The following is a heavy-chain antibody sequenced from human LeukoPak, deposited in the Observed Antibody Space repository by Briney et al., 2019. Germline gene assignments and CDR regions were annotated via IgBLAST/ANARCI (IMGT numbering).Heavy chain of an antibody. CDR2: ISYDGSNK. CDR3: ARPRGAAAGTFGFDP. V-gene: IGHV3-30*03. J-gene: IGHJ5*02. CDR1: GFTFTSYV. Sequence: GGSLRLSCAASGFTFTSYVMHWVRQAPGKGLQWVALISYDGSNKYYADSVKGRFTISRDNSKNTLYLQMNSLRAEDTAVYYCARPRGAAAGTFGFDPWGQGTLVTVSS. D-gene: IGHD6-13*01.